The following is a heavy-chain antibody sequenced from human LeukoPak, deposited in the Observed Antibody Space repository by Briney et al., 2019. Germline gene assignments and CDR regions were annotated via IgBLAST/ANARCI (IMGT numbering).Heavy chain of an antibody. CDR3: ARGLYSSAWYDAFDV. J-gene: IGHJ3*01. Sequence: GGSLRLSCAASGFSFSSYSMHWVRQAPGQGLEWVAFVWYDGGNKYYAESVKGRFTISRDNSKNTLYLQMDSLRAEDTAVYYCARGLYSSAWYDAFDVWGQGTMVTVSS. CDR1: GFSFSSYS. V-gene: IGHV3-33*08. D-gene: IGHD6-19*01. CDR2: VWYDGGNK.